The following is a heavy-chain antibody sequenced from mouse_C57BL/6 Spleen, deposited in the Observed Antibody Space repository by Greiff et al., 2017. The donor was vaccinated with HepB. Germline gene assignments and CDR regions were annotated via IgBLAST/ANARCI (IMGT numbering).Heavy chain of an antibody. D-gene: IGHD2-1*01. CDR2: IYPGSGNT. Sequence: QVQLQQSGAELVRPGASVKLSCKASGYTFTDYYINWVKQRPGQGLEWIARIYPGSGNTYYNEKFKGKATLTAEKSSSTAYMQLSSLTSEDSAVYFCARDYYGLSYWGQGTTLTVSS. J-gene: IGHJ2*01. CDR1: GYTFTDYY. V-gene: IGHV1-76*01. CDR3: ARDYYGLSY.